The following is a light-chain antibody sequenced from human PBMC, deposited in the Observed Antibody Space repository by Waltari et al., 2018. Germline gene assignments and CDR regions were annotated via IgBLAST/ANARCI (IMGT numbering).Light chain of an antibody. CDR2: KVS. J-gene: IGLJ2*01. Sequence: QSALTQPASVSGSPGQSITISCTGTSSDVGSYNFVSWYQQHPDKAPKLILYKVSERPSGVSNRFSGSKSDNTASRTIAGLQAEDEAHYYCCSYTDGNTLVFGGGTKLTVL. CDR1: SSDVGSYNF. CDR3: CSYTDGNTLV. V-gene: IGLV2-23*02.